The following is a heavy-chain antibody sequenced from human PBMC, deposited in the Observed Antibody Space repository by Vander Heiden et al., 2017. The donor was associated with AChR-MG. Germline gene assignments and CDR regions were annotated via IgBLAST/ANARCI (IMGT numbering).Heavy chain of an antibody. V-gene: IGHV4-61*01. CDR1: AGSVSSGSYY. CDR2: IYYSGST. J-gene: IGHJ4*02. D-gene: IGHD6-19*01. CDR3: ATTSADSSGWYYFDY. Sequence: QVQLQESGPGLVKPSETLSLTCTVPAGSVSSGSYYWSWFRQPPGKGLEWIGYIYYSGSTNYNPSLKSRVTISVDTSKNQFSLKLSSVTAADTAVYYCATTSADSSGWYYFDYWGQGTLVTVSS.